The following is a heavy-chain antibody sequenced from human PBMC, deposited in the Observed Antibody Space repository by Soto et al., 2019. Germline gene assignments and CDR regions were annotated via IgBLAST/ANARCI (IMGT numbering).Heavy chain of an antibody. J-gene: IGHJ4*02. CDR3: ARSQDIVLMVYARKGTLFDY. D-gene: IGHD2-8*01. V-gene: IGHV4-39*01. Sequence: QLQLQESGPGLVKPSETLSLTCTVSGGSISSSSYYWGWIRQPPGKGLEWIGSIYYSGSTYYNPSRKSRVTISVDTSKNQFSLKLSSVTAADTAVYYCARSQDIVLMVYARKGTLFDYWGQGTLVTVSS. CDR2: IYYSGST. CDR1: GGSISSSSYY.